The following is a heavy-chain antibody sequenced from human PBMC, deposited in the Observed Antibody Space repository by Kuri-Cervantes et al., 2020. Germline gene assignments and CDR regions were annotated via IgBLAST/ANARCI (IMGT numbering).Heavy chain of an antibody. V-gene: IGHV3-74*01. CDR3: ARVWDYSGNPWYFDY. J-gene: IGHJ4*02. CDR1: GLTFSGYW. CDR2: IHSDGTST. D-gene: IGHD4-23*01. Sequence: GESLKISCAASGLTFSGYWMHWFRQAPGEGLVWVSRIHSDGTSTNYADSVKGRFTISIDNAKNMLYLQMDSLRVEDTAVYYCARVWDYSGNPWYFDYWGRGTLVTVSS.